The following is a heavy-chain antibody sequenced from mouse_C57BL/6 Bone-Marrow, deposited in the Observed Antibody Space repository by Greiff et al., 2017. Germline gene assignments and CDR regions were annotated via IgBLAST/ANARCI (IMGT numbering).Heavy chain of an antibody. D-gene: IGHD2-3*01. J-gene: IGHJ3*01. CDR1: GFTFSSYA. CDR3: ARDDGYLFAY. V-gene: IGHV5-4*01. CDR2: ISDGGSYT. Sequence: DVQLVESGGGLVKPGGSLKLSCAASGFTFSSYAMSWVRQTPEKRLEWVATISDGGSYTYSPDNVKGRFTISRDNAKNNLYLQMSHLKSEDTAMYYCARDDGYLFAYWGQGTLVTVSA.